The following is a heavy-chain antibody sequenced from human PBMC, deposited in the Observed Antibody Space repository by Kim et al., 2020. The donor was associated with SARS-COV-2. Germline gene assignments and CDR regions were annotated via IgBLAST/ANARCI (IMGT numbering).Heavy chain of an antibody. CDR1: GFTFSSYE. CDR3: ARAAFMITFGGVIVDYPDAFDI. V-gene: IGHV3-48*03. D-gene: IGHD3-16*02. Sequence: GGSLRLSCAASGFTFSSYEMNWVRQAPGKGLEWVSYISSSGSTIYYADSVKGRFTISRDNAKNSLYLQMNSLRAEDTAVYYCARAAFMITFGGVIVDYPDAFDIWGQGTMVTVSS. CDR2: ISSSGSTI. J-gene: IGHJ3*02.